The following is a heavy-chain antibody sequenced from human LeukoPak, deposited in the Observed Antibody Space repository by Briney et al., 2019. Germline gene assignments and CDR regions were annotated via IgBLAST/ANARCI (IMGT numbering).Heavy chain of an antibody. CDR2: ISSSGSTI. CDR3: ARDLDFWSGGYNWFDP. CDR1: GFTFSDYY. V-gene: IGHV3-11*04. D-gene: IGHD3-3*01. J-gene: IGHJ5*02. Sequence: GGSLRLSCAASGFTFSDYYMSWIRQAPGKGLEWVSYISSSGSTIYYAGSVKGRFTISRDNAKNSLYLQMNSLRAEDTAVYYCARDLDFWSGGYNWFDPWGQGTQVTVSS.